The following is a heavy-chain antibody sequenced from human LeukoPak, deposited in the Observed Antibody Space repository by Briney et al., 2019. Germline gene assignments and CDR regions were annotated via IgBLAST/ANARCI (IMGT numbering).Heavy chain of an antibody. D-gene: IGHD4-17*01. V-gene: IGHV3-23*01. CDR1: GFTFSSYA. CDR2: TSGSGDAT. CDR3: AKATLFTVTQNLFWYFDL. Sequence: GGSLRLSCAASGFTFSSYAMNWVRQAPGKGLEWVSGTSGSGDATYYADSVKGRFTFSRDNSRGTLYLQMNSLRAEDTATYYCAKATLFTVTQNLFWYFDLWGRGTLVTVSS. J-gene: IGHJ2*01.